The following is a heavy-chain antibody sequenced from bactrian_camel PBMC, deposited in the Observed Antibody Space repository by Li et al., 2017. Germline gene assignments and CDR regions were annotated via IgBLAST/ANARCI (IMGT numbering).Heavy chain of an antibody. CDR3: AADCRRQRHDHCSYSDDYRY. J-gene: IGHJ4*01. CDR1: GYIYITNC. V-gene: IGHV3S53*01. Sequence: HVKLVETGGGSVQAGGSLRLSCVVSGYIYITNCMGWFRRQNPGQEREGVAATDANGATSYADSVKGRFTISQDISKNTLFLQMNSLKPEDTAMYYCAADCRRQRHDHCSYSDDYRYWGQGTQVTVS. CDR2: TDANGAT. D-gene: IGHD2*01.